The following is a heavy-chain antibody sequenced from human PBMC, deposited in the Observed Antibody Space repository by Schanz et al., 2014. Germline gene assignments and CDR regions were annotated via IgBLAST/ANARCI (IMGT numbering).Heavy chain of an antibody. Sequence: QVQLVQSGAEVKKPGASVKVSCKASGYTTFTDYYIHWVRQAPGQGLEWMGWINPNSGDTNYAQKFQGWVTMTRDTSISTAYMEVSRLKSDDTAVYYCARCCGPEDVFDIWGQGTILTVSS. J-gene: IGHJ3*02. V-gene: IGHV1-2*04. CDR1: GYTTFTDYY. CDR3: ARCCGPEDVFDI. CDR2: INPNSGDT.